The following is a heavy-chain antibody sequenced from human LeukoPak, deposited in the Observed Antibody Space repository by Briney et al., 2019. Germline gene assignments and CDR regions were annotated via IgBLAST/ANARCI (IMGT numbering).Heavy chain of an antibody. CDR2: IKQDGSEK. CDR1: GFTISSHW. D-gene: IGHD6-19*01. Sequence: PGGSLTLSCAASGFTISSHWMNWVRQAPGKGLEWVANIKQDGSEKYYVDSVKGRFTISRDNAKNSLYLQMNSLRVEDTAVYYCGSPMNSNAWYHSFDMWGQGTMVTVSS. J-gene: IGHJ3*02. CDR3: GSPMNSNAWYHSFDM. V-gene: IGHV3-7*01.